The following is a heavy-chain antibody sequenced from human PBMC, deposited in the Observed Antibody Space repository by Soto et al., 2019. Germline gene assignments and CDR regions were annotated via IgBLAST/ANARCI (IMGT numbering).Heavy chain of an antibody. CDR3: ARDSCSGCSCYNFDY. CDR2: IIPIFGTA. D-gene: IGHD2-15*01. J-gene: IGHJ4*02. Sequence: ASVKVSCKASGGTFSSYAISWVRQAPGQGLEWMGGIIPIFGTANYAQKFQGRVTITADESTSTAYMELSSLRSEDTAVYYCARDSCSGCSCYNFDYWGQGTLVTVSS. CDR1: GGTFSSYA. V-gene: IGHV1-69*13.